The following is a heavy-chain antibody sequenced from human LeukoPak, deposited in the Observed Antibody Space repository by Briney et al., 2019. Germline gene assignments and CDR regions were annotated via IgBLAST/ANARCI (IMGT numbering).Heavy chain of an antibody. CDR2: IYYSGST. CDR3: ARATAGSDYYFDY. J-gene: IGHJ4*02. V-gene: IGHV4-30-4*01. Sequence: SQTLSLTCTVSGGSISSANFYWSWIRQPPGKGLEWIGHIYYSGSTYYNPSLKSRVTISVDTSKNQFSLKLSSVTAADTAVYYCARATAGSDYYFDYWGQGTLVTVSS. CDR1: GGSISSANFY.